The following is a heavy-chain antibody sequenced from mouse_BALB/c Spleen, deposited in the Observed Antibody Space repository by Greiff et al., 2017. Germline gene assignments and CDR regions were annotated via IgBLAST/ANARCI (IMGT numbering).Heavy chain of an antibody. Sequence: VQLQQSGAELVRPGALVKLSCKASGFNIKDYYMHWVKQRPEQGLEWIGWIDPENGDTEYAPKFQGKATMTADTSSNTAYLQLSSLTSEDTAVYYCNPYYRYADHFDYWGQGTTLTVSS. CDR3: NPYYRYADHFDY. CDR1: GFNIKDYY. J-gene: IGHJ2*01. CDR2: IDPENGDT. V-gene: IGHV14-4*02. D-gene: IGHD2-14*01.